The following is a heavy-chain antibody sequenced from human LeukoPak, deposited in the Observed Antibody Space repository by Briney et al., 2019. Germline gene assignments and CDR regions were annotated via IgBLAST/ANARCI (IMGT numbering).Heavy chain of an antibody. CDR2: IYYSGST. Sequence: SETLSLTCTVSGGSISSYYWSWIRQPPGKGVEWIGYIYYSGSTNYNPSLKSRVTISVDTSKNQLSLKLSSVTAADTAVYYCARGVLRYFDWLSDFDYWGQGTLVTVSS. D-gene: IGHD3-9*01. J-gene: IGHJ4*02. V-gene: IGHV4-59*01. CDR3: ARGVLRYFDWLSDFDY. CDR1: GGSISSYY.